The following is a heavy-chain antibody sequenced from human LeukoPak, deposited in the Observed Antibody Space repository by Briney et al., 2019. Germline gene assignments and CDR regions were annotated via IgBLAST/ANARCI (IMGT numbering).Heavy chain of an antibody. Sequence: SETLSLTCAVYGGSFSGYYWSWIRQPPGKGLEWIRYIYYSGSTNYNPSLKSRVTISVDTSKNQFSLKLSSVTAADTAVYYCARQRGAVVPAATYFDYWGQGTLVTVSS. CDR2: IYYSGST. J-gene: IGHJ4*02. D-gene: IGHD2-2*01. V-gene: IGHV4-59*08. CDR1: GGSFSGYY. CDR3: ARQRGAVVPAATYFDY.